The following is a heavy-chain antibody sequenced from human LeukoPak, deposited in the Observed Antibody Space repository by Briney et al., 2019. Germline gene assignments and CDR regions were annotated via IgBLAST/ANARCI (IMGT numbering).Heavy chain of an antibody. D-gene: IGHD2-21*01. CDR2: ISDSSITM. J-gene: IGHJ5*02. CDR1: GFTFSSHN. Sequence: GGSLRLSCAASGFTFSSHNMVWVRQPPGKGLEWISYISDSSITMYYADSVKGRFTISRDNAKNSLYLQMNSLRAEDTAVYYCARDGEFCSGGFCYRLFDPWGQGTLVTVSS. CDR3: ARDGEFCSGGFCYRLFDP. V-gene: IGHV3-48*04.